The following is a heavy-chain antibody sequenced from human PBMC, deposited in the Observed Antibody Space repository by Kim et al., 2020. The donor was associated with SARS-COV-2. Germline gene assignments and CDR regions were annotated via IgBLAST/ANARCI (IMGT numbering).Heavy chain of an antibody. V-gene: IGHV4-31*03. CDR3: AREQYSYGLPNLPLYYYYGMDV. J-gene: IGHJ6*02. CDR1: GGSISSGGYY. CDR2: IYYSGST. Sequence: SETLSLTCTVSGGSISSGGYYWSWIRQHPGKGLEWIGYIYYSGSTYYNPSLKSRVTISVDTSKNQFSLKLSSVTAADTAVYYCAREQYSYGLPNLPLYYYYGMDVWGQGTTVTVSS. D-gene: IGHD5-18*01.